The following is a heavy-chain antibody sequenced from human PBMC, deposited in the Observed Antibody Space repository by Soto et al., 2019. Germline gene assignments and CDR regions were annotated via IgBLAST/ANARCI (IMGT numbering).Heavy chain of an antibody. D-gene: IGHD2-8*02. J-gene: IGHJ5*02. Sequence: KPSETLSLTCTVSGGSISSGGYYWSWIRQHPGKGLEWIGYIYYSGNTYYNPSLKSRVTISVDTSKNQFSLKLSSVTAADTAVYYCARDAAPVTEYCTAGDCPNWFDPWGQGTLVTVSS. V-gene: IGHV4-31*03. CDR2: IYYSGNT. CDR1: GGSISSGGYY. CDR3: ARDAAPVTEYCTAGDCPNWFDP.